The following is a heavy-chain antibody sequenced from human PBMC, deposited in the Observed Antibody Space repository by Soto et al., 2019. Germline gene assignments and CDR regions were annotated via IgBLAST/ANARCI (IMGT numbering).Heavy chain of an antibody. CDR1: GFTFSSYA. J-gene: IGHJ4*02. D-gene: IGHD3-10*01. CDR2: ISGSGGST. CDR3: AKHHGGVLSHFHS. V-gene: IGHV3-23*01. Sequence: EVQLLESGGSLVQPGGSLRLSCAASGFTFSSYALTWVRQAPGKGLEWISGISGSGGSTYYADFVKGRFTISRDNSMHTLYLQVDSLSAEDTAIYYCAKHHGGVLSHFHSWGQGTPVTVSS.